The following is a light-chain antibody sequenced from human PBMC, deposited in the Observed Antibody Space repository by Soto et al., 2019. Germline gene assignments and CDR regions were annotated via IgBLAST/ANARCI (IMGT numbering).Light chain of an antibody. Sequence: EVVMTQSPATLSVSPGERATHSCRASQSVSSYLAWYQQKPGQAPRLLIYGASTRATGIPARFSGSGSGTEFTLTVSSPQSEDFAVYYCQQYNNWPLTFGGGTKVDIK. CDR3: QQYNNWPLT. CDR2: GAS. J-gene: IGKJ4*01. V-gene: IGKV3-15*01. CDR1: QSVSSY.